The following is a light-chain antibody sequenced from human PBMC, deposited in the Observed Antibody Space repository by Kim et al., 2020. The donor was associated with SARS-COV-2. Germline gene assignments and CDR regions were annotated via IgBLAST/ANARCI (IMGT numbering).Light chain of an antibody. CDR3: NSRDSSGNHLGV. Sequence: LGQTVRIKYQGDSLRSYYASWYQQKPGQAPVLVIYGKNNRPSGIPDRFSGSSSGNTASLTITGAQAEDEADYYCNSRDSSGNHLGVFGGGTQLTVL. CDR1: SLRSYY. J-gene: IGLJ7*01. V-gene: IGLV3-19*01. CDR2: GKN.